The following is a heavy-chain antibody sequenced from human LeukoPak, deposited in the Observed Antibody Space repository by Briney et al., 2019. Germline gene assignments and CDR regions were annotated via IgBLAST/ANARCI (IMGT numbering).Heavy chain of an antibody. D-gene: IGHD5-12*01. CDR1: GFTFSNYA. V-gene: IGHV3-23*01. CDR2: ISGSGVGT. Sequence: GGSLRLSCAASGFTFSNYAMSWVRQAPGKGLEWVSAISGSGVGTYYADSVKGRFTISRDDARNSLYLQMNSLRGEDTAVYYCAGERGGYGFYWGQGTLVTVSS. CDR3: AGERGGYGFY. J-gene: IGHJ4*02.